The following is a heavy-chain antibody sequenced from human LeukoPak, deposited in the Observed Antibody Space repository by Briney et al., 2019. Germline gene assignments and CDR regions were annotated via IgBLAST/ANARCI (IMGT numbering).Heavy chain of an antibody. Sequence: GGSLRLSCAASGFTFSDYYMSWIRQAPGKGLEWVSYISSSGSTIYYADSLKGRFTISRDNAKNSLYLQMNSLRAEDTAVYYCARVLVQWEPGGAFDIWGQGTMVTVSS. CDR3: ARVLVQWEPGGAFDI. CDR2: ISSSGSTI. CDR1: GFTFSDYY. V-gene: IGHV3-11*04. D-gene: IGHD1-26*01. J-gene: IGHJ3*02.